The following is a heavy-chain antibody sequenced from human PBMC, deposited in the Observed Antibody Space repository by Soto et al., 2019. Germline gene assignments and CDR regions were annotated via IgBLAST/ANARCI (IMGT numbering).Heavy chain of an antibody. Sequence: SETLSLTCKVSGGPIRDTRYYWGWFRQPPGKGLEWIGNIYYGGTTYYNPSLKSRVTISVDPITNQFSLRLTSVTAADTAVYYCASCLGGYYYYMDVWGEGTTVTVSS. CDR1: GGPIRDTRYY. D-gene: IGHD3-16*01. V-gene: IGHV4-39*01. J-gene: IGHJ6*03. CDR2: IYYGGTT. CDR3: ASCLGGYYYYMDV.